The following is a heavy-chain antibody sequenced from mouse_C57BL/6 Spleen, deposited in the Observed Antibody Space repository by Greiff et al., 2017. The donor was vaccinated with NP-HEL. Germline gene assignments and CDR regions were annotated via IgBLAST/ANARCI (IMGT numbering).Heavy chain of an antibody. CDR3: ARAAWFAY. V-gene: IGHV3-6*01. Sequence: DVQLQESGPGLVKPSQSLSLTCSVTGYSITSGYYWNWIRQFPGNKLEWMGYISYDGSNNYNPSLKNRISITRDTSKNQFFLKLNSVTTEDTATYYCARAAWFAYWGQGTLVTVSA. CDR2: ISYDGSN. J-gene: IGHJ3*01. CDR1: GYSITSGYY.